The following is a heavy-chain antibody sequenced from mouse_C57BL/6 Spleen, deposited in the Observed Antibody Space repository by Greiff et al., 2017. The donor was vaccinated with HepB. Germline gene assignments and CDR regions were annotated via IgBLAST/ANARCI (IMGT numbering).Heavy chain of an antibody. Sequence: QVQLQQSGAELVRPGASVKLSCKASGYTFTDYYINWVKQRPGQGLEWIARIYPGSGNTYYNEKFKGKATLTAEKSSSTAYMQLSSLTSEDSAVYFCARSYYSNYEAWFAYWGQGTLVTVSA. CDR2: IYPGSGNT. D-gene: IGHD2-5*01. V-gene: IGHV1-76*01. CDR1: GYTFTDYY. J-gene: IGHJ3*01. CDR3: ARSYYSNYEAWFAY.